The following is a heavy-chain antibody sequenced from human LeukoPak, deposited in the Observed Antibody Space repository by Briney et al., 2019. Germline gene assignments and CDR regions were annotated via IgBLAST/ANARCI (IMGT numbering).Heavy chain of an antibody. Sequence: GGTLRLSCAASGFTFSSYSMNWVRQAPGKGLEWVSGISWNSGSIGYADSVKGRFTISRDNAKNSLYLQMNSLRAEDTALYYCAKGQTAMVIPYYYGMDVWGQGTTVTVSS. V-gene: IGHV3-9*01. CDR2: ISWNSGSI. D-gene: IGHD5-18*01. J-gene: IGHJ6*02. CDR1: GFTFSSYS. CDR3: AKGQTAMVIPYYYGMDV.